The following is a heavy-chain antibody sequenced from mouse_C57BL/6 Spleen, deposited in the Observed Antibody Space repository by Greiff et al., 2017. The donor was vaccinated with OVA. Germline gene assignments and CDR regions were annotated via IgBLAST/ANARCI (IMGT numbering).Heavy chain of an antibody. CDR1: GYTFTSYW. CDR2: LDPSDSYT. V-gene: IGHV1-69*01. Sequence: QVQLQQPGAELVMPGASVKLSCKASGYTFTSYWMHWVKQRPGPGLEWIGELDPSDSYTNYNQKFKGKSTLTVDKSSSTAYMQLSSLTSEDSAVYYCARPAQYYFDYWGQGTTLTVSS. CDR3: ARPAQYYFDY. J-gene: IGHJ2*01.